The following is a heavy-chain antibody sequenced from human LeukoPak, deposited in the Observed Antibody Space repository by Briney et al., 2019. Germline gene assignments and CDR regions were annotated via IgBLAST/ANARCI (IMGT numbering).Heavy chain of an antibody. Sequence: GGSLRLSCAASGFTFSSYNMNWVRQAPGKGLEWVSYISSSSSTLYYADSVKGRFTISRDNAKNSLYLQMNSLRDEDTAVYYCAREGPLRGVTSFDYWGQGTLVTVSS. CDR3: AREGPLRGVTSFDY. J-gene: IGHJ4*02. D-gene: IGHD3-10*01. CDR1: GFTFSSYN. V-gene: IGHV3-48*02. CDR2: ISSSSSTL.